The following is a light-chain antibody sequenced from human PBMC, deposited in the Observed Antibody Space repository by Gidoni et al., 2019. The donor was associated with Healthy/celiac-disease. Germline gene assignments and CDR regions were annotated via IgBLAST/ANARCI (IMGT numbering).Light chain of an antibody. Sequence: DIQMTQSPSSLSASVGDRVTIPCRASQSISSYLNWYQQKPGKAPKLLIYAASSLQSGVPSRFSGSGSGTDCTLTISSLQPEDFATYYCQQSYSTPKLTFGGGTKVEIK. CDR1: QSISSY. CDR3: QQSYSTPKLT. J-gene: IGKJ4*01. CDR2: AAS. V-gene: IGKV1-39*01.